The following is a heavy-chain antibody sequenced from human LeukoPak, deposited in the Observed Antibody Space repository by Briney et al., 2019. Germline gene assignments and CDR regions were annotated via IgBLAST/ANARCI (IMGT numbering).Heavy chain of an antibody. J-gene: IGHJ5*02. CDR1: GFTFSSYS. V-gene: IGHV3-21*01. CDR2: ISSSSSYI. D-gene: IGHD6-13*01. CDR3: ARDPVPPSYSSRPNWFDP. Sequence: PGGSLRLSCAASGFTFSSYSMNWVRQAPGEGLEWVSSISSSSSYIYYADSVKGRFTISRDNAKNSLYLQMNSLRAEDTAVYYCARDPVPPSYSSRPNWFDPWGQGTLVTVSS.